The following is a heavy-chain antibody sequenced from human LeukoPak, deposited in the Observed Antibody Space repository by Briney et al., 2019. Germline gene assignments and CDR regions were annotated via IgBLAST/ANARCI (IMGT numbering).Heavy chain of an antibody. V-gene: IGHV3-11*01. J-gene: IGHJ6*02. D-gene: IGHD3-9*01. Sequence: GGSLRLSCAASGFTFSDYYMSWIRQAPGKGLEWVSYISSSGSTIYYADSVKGRFTISRDNAKNSLYLQMNSLRAEDTAVYYCARDLKRMSDYYDILTGYPYYYYGMDVWGQGTTVTVSS. CDR1: GFTFSDYY. CDR3: ARDLKRMSDYYDILTGYPYYYYGMDV. CDR2: ISSSGSTI.